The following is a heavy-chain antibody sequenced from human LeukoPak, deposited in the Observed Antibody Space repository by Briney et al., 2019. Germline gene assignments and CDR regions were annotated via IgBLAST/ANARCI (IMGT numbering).Heavy chain of an antibody. CDR1: GFTFSSYA. CDR3: ARVGGGYCSGGSCYFVY. J-gene: IGHJ4*02. V-gene: IGHV3-48*04. Sequence: GGSLRLSCAASGFTFSSYAMSWVRQAPGKGLEWVSYISSSSSTIYYADSVKGRFTISRDNAKNSLYLQMNSLRAEDTAVYYCARVGGGYCSGGSCYFVYWGQGTLVTVSS. D-gene: IGHD2-15*01. CDR2: ISSSSSTI.